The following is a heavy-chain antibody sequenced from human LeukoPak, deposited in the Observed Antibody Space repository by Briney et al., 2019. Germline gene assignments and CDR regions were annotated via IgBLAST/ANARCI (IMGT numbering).Heavy chain of an antibody. Sequence: GGSLRLSCAASGFTFSDYYMSWIRQAPGKGLEWVSYISSSSSTIYYADSVKGRFTISRDNAKNSLYLQMNSLRAEDTAVYYCARDEFAVVNAFDIWGQGTMVTVSS. J-gene: IGHJ3*02. D-gene: IGHD6-6*01. V-gene: IGHV3-11*04. CDR2: ISSSSSTI. CDR3: ARDEFAVVNAFDI. CDR1: GFTFSDYY.